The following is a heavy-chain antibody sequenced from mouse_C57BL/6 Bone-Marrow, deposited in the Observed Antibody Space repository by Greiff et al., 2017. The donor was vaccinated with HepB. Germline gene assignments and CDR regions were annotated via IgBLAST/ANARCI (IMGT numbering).Heavy chain of an antibody. V-gene: IGHV14-1*01. CDR2: IDPEDGDT. Sequence: VQLQQSGAELVRPGASVKLSCTASGFNIKDYYMHWVKQRPEQGLEWIGRIDPEDGDTEYAPKFQCKATMTADTSSNTAYLQLSSLTSEDTAVYYCTVVERHYLDYWGQGTTLTVSS. CDR1: GFNIKDYY. CDR3: TVVERHYLDY. J-gene: IGHJ2*01. D-gene: IGHD1-1*01.